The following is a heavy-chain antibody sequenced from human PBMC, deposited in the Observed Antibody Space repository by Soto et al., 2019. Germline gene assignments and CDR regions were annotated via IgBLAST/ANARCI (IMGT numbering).Heavy chain of an antibody. CDR3: AGFYGSGSYYRDYYFDS. V-gene: IGHV4-59*01. Sequence: PSETLSLTCTVSGGSISSYYWSWIRQPPGKGLEWIGYIYYSGSTNYNPSLKSRFTISVDTSKNQFSLKLSSVTAADTAVYYCAGFYGSGSYYRDYYFDSWGQGTLVTAPQ. D-gene: IGHD3-10*01. CDR2: IYYSGST. J-gene: IGHJ4*02. CDR1: GGSISSYY.